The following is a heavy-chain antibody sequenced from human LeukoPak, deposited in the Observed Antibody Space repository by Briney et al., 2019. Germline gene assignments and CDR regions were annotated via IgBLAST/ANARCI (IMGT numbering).Heavy chain of an antibody. Sequence: ASVKVSCKASGYTFTSHYMHWVRQAPEQGLEWMGIINPNGGSTSYAQKFQGRVTMTRDTSTSTDYMELNSLTYDDTAVYYCARDLYYYDSCSYYNFSLNWFDPWGQGTLVTVSS. J-gene: IGHJ5*02. V-gene: IGHV1-46*01. CDR3: ARDLYYYDSCSYYNFSLNWFDP. CDR1: GYTFTSHY. CDR2: INPNGGST. D-gene: IGHD3-10*01.